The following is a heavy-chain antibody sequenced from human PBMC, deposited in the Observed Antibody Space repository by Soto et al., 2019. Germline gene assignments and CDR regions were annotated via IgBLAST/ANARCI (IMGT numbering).Heavy chain of an antibody. CDR3: VRTILVVAAATREDY. D-gene: IGHD2-15*01. J-gene: IGHJ4*02. V-gene: IGHV3-74*01. Sequence: EVQLVESGGGLVQPGGSLRLSCAASGFTFSSYWMHWVRQAPGKGLVWVSRINSDGSSTSYADSVKGRFTISRDNAKNTLYLQMNSLRDEDTAVYYCVRTILVVAAATREDYWGQGTLVTVSS. CDR2: INSDGSST. CDR1: GFTFSSYW.